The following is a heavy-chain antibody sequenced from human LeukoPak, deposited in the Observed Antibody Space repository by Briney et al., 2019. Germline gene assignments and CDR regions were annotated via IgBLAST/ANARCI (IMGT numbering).Heavy chain of an antibody. J-gene: IGHJ4*02. CDR1: GGSVSSGGYS. D-gene: IGHD3-22*01. CDR2: IYHSGST. CDR3: ARYYYDSSGYFRYFDS. Sequence: PSQTLPLTCAVSGGSVSSGGYSWSWIRQPPGKGLEWIGYIYHSGSTYYNPSLKSRVTISVDRSKNQFSLNLSSVTAADTAVYYCARYYYDSSGYFRYFDSWGQGTLVTVSS. V-gene: IGHV4-30-2*01.